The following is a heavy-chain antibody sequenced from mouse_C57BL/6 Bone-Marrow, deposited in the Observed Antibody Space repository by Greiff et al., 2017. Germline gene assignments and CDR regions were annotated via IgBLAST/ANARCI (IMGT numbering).Heavy chain of an antibody. Sequence: EVQLQESGGGLVQPGGSLKLSCAASGFTFSDYGMHWVRQAPEKGLEWVAYISGGSSTIYYADTVKGRFTISRDNAKNTLFLQMTSLRSEDTAMYYCARTGNKVYYAMDYWGQGTSVTVSS. CDR1: GFTFSDYG. CDR3: ARTGNKVYYAMDY. V-gene: IGHV5-17*01. J-gene: IGHJ4*01. CDR2: ISGGSSTI.